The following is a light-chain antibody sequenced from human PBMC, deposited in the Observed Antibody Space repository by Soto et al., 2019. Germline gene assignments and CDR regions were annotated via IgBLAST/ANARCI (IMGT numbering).Light chain of an antibody. CDR2: KAS. CDR1: ESIDNW. CDR3: QQTYSSPRT. V-gene: IGKV1-5*03. Sequence: DIQMTQSPSTLSASVGDTVTITCRASESIDNWLAWYQQKPGKAPKLLIYKASNLEPGVPPRFSGSGSGTDFTLTISNLQPEDFAVYYCQQTYSSPRTFGQGTKVDIK. J-gene: IGKJ1*01.